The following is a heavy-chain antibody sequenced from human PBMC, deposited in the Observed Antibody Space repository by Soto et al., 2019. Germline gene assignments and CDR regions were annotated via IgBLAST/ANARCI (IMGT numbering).Heavy chain of an antibody. V-gene: IGHV4-59*01. CDR2: VYHSGTT. Sequence: SETLSLTCTVSRGSISTYYWSWIRQPPGKGPEWIGYVYHSGTTNYNPSLESRVTISLDTSKNQFSLKLNSVTAADTAVYYCARASGCSGGSCAFDPWGQGTLVTVSS. D-gene: IGHD2-15*01. CDR1: RGSISTYY. J-gene: IGHJ5*02. CDR3: ARASGCSGGSCAFDP.